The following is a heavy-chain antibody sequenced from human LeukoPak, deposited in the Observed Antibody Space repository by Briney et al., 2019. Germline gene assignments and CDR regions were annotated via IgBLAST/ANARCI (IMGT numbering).Heavy chain of an antibody. D-gene: IGHD1-26*01. CDR3: ARAGWEGAFDI. J-gene: IGHJ3*02. CDR1: GGSISSGSYY. V-gene: IGHV4-61*02. Sequence: SETLSLTCTVSGGSISSGSYYWSWIRPPAGKGLEWIGRIYTSGSTNYNPSLKSRVTISVDTSKNQFSLKLSSVTAADTAVYDWARAGWEGAFDIWGQGTMVTVSS. CDR2: IYTSGST.